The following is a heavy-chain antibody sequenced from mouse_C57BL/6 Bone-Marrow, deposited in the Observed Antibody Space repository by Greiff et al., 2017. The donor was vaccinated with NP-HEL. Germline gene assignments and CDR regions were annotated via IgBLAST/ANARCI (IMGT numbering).Heavy chain of an antibody. CDR3: ARIIYYGMDY. CDR2: ISGGGGNT. Sequence: DVTLVESGGGLVKPGGSLKLSCAASGFTFSSYTMSWVRQTPEKRLEWVATISGGGGNTYYPDSVKGRFTISRDNAKNTLYLQMSSLRSEDTALYYCARIIYYGMDYWGQGTSVTVSS. V-gene: IGHV5-9*01. J-gene: IGHJ4*01. CDR1: GFTFSSYT.